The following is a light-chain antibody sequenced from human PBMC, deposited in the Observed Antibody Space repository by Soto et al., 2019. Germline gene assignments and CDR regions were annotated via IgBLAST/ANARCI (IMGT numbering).Light chain of an antibody. Sequence: EIGLTQSPGTLSLSPGERGTLSVRGVQSVSSSYLAWYQQKPGQAPRLLIYGASTRATGIPARFSGSGSGTEFTLTINSLQSEDFAVYYCQHFNNWPLTFGGGTKVDIK. J-gene: IGKJ4*01. V-gene: IGKV3-15*01. CDR3: QHFNNWPLT. CDR2: GAS. CDR1: QSVSSSY.